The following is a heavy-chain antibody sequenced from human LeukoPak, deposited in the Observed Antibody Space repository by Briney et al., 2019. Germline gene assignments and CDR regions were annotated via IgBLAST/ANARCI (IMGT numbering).Heavy chain of an antibody. CDR1: GFTFSSYS. D-gene: IGHD1-1*01. CDR2: ISSSSSTI. CDR3: ARDRTGTTDYFDY. V-gene: IGHV3-48*01. Sequence: GGSLRLSCAASGFTFSSYSMNWVRQAPGKGLEWVSYISSSSSTIYYADSVKGRFTISRDNAKNLLYLQMNSLRAEDTAVYYCARDRTGTTDYFDYWGQGTLVTVSS. J-gene: IGHJ4*02.